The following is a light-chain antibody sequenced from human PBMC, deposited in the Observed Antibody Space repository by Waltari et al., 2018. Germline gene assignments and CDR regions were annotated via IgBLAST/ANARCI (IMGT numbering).Light chain of an antibody. J-gene: IGLJ3*02. Sequence: QSALTQPPSASGSPGQSVTISCTGTSSDVGGYNYVSWYQQHPGKAPKLMIFDVSKRPSGVPDRFSGSKSGNTASLTVSGLQADDEAHYYCSSYAGSNNWVFGGGTKLTVL. CDR3: SSYAGSNNWV. CDR2: DVS. CDR1: SSDVGGYNY. V-gene: IGLV2-8*01.